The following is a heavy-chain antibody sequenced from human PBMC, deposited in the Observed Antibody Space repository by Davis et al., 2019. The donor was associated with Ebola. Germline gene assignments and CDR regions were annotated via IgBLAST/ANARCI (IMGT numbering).Heavy chain of an antibody. CDR2: IIPIFGTA. V-gene: IGHV1-69*13. CDR1: GGTFSSYA. J-gene: IGHJ4*02. Sequence: AASVKVSCKASGGTFSSYAISWVRQAPGQGLEWMGGIIPIFGTANYAQKFQGRVTITADESTSTAYMELSSLRSEDTAVYYCAHTYGSGSYSPGHFDYWGQGTLVTVSS. D-gene: IGHD3-10*01. CDR3: AHTYGSGSYSPGHFDY.